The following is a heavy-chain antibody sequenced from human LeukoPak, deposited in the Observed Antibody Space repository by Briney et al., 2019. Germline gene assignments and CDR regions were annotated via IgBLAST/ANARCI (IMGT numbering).Heavy chain of an antibody. V-gene: IGHV3-33*01. J-gene: IGHJ3*02. CDR1: GFTFSSYA. D-gene: IGHD3-9*01. Sequence: ESGGSLRLSCAASGFTFSSYAMYWVRQAPGKGLEWLAVIRYDGSSQYYAGSVKGRFTISRDNSKNTLYLQMNSLRAEDTAVYYCARAHYDILTGYHDAFDIWGQGTMVTVSS. CDR2: IRYDGSSQ. CDR3: ARAHYDILTGYHDAFDI.